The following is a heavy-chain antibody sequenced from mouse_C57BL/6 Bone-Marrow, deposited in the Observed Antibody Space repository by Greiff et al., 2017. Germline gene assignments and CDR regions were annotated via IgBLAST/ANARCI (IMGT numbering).Heavy chain of an antibody. CDR3: ARAGPLGRSLDY. CDR1: GYTFTSYW. V-gene: IGHV1-55*01. CDR2: IYPTSGRT. Sequence: VQLQQPGAELVKPGASVKMSCKASGYTFTSYWITWVKQRPGQGLEWIGDIYPTSGRTNYNEKFKSKAILTVDTSSNTAYMQLSGLTSEDSAVFYGARAGPLGRSLDYWGQGTTLTVSS. J-gene: IGHJ2*01. D-gene: IGHD4-1*01.